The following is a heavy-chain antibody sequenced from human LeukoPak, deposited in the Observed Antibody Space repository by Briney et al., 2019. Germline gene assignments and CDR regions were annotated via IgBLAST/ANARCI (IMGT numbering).Heavy chain of an antibody. J-gene: IGHJ6*02. CDR3: ARGPNVRYCSGGSCYSSYYYYGMDV. CDR2: MNPNSGKT. Sequence: ASVKVSCKASGYTFTSYGINWVRQATGQGLEWMGWMNPNSGKTGYAQKFQGRVTMTRNTSISTAYMELSSLRSEDTAVYYCARGPNVRYCSGGSCYSSYYYYGMDVWGQGTTVTVSS. V-gene: IGHV1-8*01. CDR1: GYTFTSYG. D-gene: IGHD2-15*01.